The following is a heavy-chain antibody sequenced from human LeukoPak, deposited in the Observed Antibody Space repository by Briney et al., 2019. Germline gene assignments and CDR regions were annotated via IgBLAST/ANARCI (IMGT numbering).Heavy chain of an antibody. CDR3: ARKNYGSGSLDY. J-gene: IGHJ4*02. CDR2: VYYSGST. Sequence: SETLSLTCTVSGGSISSSNYYWGWIRQPPGKGLEWIGSVYYSGSTYYNPSLKSRVTISVDTSKNQFSLKLSSVTAADTAVYYCARKNYGSGSLDYWGQGTLVTVSS. D-gene: IGHD3-10*01. V-gene: IGHV4-39*07. CDR1: GGSISSSNYY.